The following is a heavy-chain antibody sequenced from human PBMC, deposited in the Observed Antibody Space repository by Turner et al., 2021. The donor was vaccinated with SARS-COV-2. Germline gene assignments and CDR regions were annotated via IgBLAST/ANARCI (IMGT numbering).Heavy chain of an antibody. CDR2: IIPILGIA. J-gene: IGHJ6*02. CDR3: ARAATMVRGVIRNSFYYYYGMDV. Sequence: QVQLVQSGAEVTKPGSSVKVSCKASGGTFSSYAISWVRQAPGQGLEWMGGIIPILGIANYAQKFQGRVTITADKSTSTAYMELSSLRSEDTAVYYCARAATMVRGVIRNSFYYYYGMDVWGQGTTVTVSS. V-gene: IGHV1-69*10. D-gene: IGHD3-10*01. CDR1: GGTFSSYA.